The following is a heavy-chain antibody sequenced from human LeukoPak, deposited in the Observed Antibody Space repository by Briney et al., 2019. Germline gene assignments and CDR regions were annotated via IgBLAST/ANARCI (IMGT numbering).Heavy chain of an antibody. CDR1: GGSISSGGYY. CDR2: IYYSGST. CDR3: ASQSTPVLPFDI. J-gene: IGHJ3*02. V-gene: IGHV4-31*03. Sequence: SQTLSLTCTVSGGSISSGGYYWSWIRQHPGKGLEWIGYIYYSGSTYYNPSLKSRVTISVDTSKNQFSLKLSSVTAADTAVYYCASQSTPVLPFDIWGQGTMVTVSS.